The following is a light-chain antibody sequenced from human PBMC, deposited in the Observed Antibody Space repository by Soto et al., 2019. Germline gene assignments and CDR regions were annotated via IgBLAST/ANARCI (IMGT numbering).Light chain of an antibody. Sequence: EIVLTQSPGTLSLSPGDRGTLSCRASQSVANNYLAWYQQKPGQAPRLLTYGASNRASGTPDRFSGSGSGTDFTLTISRLEPEDFAVYHCQQYGSSPATFGQGTKVDNK. CDR3: QQYGSSPAT. CDR1: QSVANNY. V-gene: IGKV3-20*01. CDR2: GAS. J-gene: IGKJ2*01.